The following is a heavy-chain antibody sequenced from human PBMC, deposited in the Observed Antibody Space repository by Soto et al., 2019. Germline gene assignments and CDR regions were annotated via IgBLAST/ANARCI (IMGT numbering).Heavy chain of an antibody. CDR1: GFTFSTYA. Sequence: ELQLLESGGDLVQPGGSLRLSCAASGFTFSTYAMSWVRQAPGMGLEWVSAISGSGSSTYYGDSAKGRFTISRDHSKNTLYLQMNSLRAEDPAVYYCAKQRGLVGYGMDVWGQGTTVTVSS. J-gene: IGHJ6*02. CDR3: AKQRGLVGYGMDV. V-gene: IGHV3-23*01. D-gene: IGHD6-19*01. CDR2: ISGSGSST.